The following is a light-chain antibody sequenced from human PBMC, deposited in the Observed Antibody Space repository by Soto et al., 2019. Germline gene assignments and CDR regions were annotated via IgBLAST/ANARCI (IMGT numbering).Light chain of an antibody. CDR2: DVS. J-gene: IGKJ4*01. CDR1: QSINNL. Sequence: DVQITQSPSTLSASVGDRVTITCLASQSINNLLAWYQQKPGKAPKFLIYDVSTLESGVPSRFSGSGSGTEFTLTISSLQPEDFATYYCQQLERYPSTFGGGTKVDIK. CDR3: QQLERYPST. V-gene: IGKV1-5*01.